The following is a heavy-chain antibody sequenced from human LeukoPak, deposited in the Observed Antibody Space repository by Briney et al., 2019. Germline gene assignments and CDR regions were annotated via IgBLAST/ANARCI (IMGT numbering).Heavy chain of an antibody. J-gene: IGHJ5*02. CDR3: ARNIPFVRKTVRSNWFDP. V-gene: IGHV1-8*01. Sequence: ASVKVSCKASGYTFTNYDINWVRQAAGQGLEWTGWMNPNSGNTGYAQKFQGRVTMTRDTSISTAYMELSNLRSEDTAVYYCARNIPFVRKTVRSNWFDPWGQGTLVTVSS. D-gene: IGHD2-2*02. CDR2: MNPNSGNT. CDR1: GYTFTNYD.